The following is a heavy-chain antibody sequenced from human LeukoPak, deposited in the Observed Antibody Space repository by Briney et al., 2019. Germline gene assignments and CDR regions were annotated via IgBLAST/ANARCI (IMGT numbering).Heavy chain of an antibody. CDR3: AKDSASTVTSADY. D-gene: IGHD4-17*01. CDR2: ISNSGGNT. Sequence: GGSLRLSCVASGFTFSSYALTWVRQAPGKGLEWVSTISNSGGNTYYADSVKGRFTISRDNSKNTLYLQMNSLRAEDTAAYYCAKDSASTVTSADYWGQGTLVTVSS. CDR1: GFTFSSYA. V-gene: IGHV3-23*01. J-gene: IGHJ4*02.